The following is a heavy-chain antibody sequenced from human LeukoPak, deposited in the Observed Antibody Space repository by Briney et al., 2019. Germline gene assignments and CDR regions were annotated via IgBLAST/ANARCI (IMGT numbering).Heavy chain of an antibody. Sequence: KTGGSLRLSCAASGFTFSSYSMNWVRQAPGKGLEWVSSISSSSSYIYYADSVKGRFTISRDNAKNSLYLQMNSLRAEDTAVYYCARDIMVRGVTNYWGQGTLVTVSS. J-gene: IGHJ4*02. V-gene: IGHV3-21*01. D-gene: IGHD3-10*01. CDR3: ARDIMVRGVTNY. CDR1: GFTFSSYS. CDR2: ISSSSSYI.